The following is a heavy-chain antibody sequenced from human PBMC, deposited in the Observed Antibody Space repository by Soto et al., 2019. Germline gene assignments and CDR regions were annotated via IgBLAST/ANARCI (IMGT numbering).Heavy chain of an antibody. V-gene: IGHV2-5*02. CDR2: IYWDDDK. CDR1: GFSLTTSGVG. Sequence: ESPPTLGEPTETLTLTCRVSGFSLTTSGVGVGWIRQSPGKAPEWLALIYWDDDKRYSASLKSRLTITKDTSKNQVVLTVSDLDPTDTATYYCAHRVLRTVFGLVTTTAIYFDFWGQGTPVTVSS. D-gene: IGHD3-3*01. J-gene: IGHJ4*02. CDR3: AHRVLRTVFGLVTTTAIYFDF.